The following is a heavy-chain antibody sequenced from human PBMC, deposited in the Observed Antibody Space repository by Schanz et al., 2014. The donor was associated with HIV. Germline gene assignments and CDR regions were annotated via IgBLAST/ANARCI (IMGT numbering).Heavy chain of an antibody. CDR3: AKMARSVAANTNFDY. Sequence: EVQLLDSGGGLVQPGKSLRLSCAASGFTFYTYAMSWVRQAPGKGLEWVSSISGSGVSTFYAGSVKGRFAISRDKSKNTLYLQMNSLRVEDTAVYYCAKMARSVAANTNFDYWGQGTLVTVSS. CDR1: GFTFYTYA. V-gene: IGHV3-23*01. J-gene: IGHJ4*02. CDR2: ISGSGVST. D-gene: IGHD6-19*01.